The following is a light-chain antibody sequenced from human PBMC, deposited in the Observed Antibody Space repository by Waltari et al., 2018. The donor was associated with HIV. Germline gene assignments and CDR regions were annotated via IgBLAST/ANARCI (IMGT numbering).Light chain of an antibody. CDR3: AAWDDTLTVV. CDR1: SSDIWPNY. J-gene: IGLJ2*01. Sequence: HSALSQPLSASGTPGQSVPISCSGTSSDIWPNYLVWYQQFPGTAPKLLIYRNNKRPSGVPVRFSGSKSGTSASLAISGLLPDDEADYYCAAWDDTLTVVFGGGTKLTVL. V-gene: IGLV1-47*01. CDR2: RNN.